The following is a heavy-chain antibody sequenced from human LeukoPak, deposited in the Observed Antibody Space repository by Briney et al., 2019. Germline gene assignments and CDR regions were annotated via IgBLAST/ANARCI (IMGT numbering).Heavy chain of an antibody. J-gene: IGHJ5*02. Sequence: KASETLSLTCTVSGGSITICYWSWIRQTPGKGLEWIGYIYYNGDTHYNPSLNSRLSISVDTPNNQFSLNLRSVTAADTAVYYCVRGPYGASISNWFDPWGQGLLVTVSS. CDR2: IYYNGDT. CDR3: VRGPYGASISNWFDP. CDR1: GGSITICY. D-gene: IGHD4/OR15-4a*01. V-gene: IGHV4-59*01.